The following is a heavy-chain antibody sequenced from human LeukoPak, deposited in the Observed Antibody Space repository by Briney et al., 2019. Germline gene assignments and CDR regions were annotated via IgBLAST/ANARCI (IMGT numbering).Heavy chain of an antibody. D-gene: IGHD2-15*01. CDR3: ARVRYCSGGSCYLGYFDY. V-gene: IGHV1-2*02. J-gene: IGHJ4*02. CDR2: INPNSGGT. Sequence: ASVKVSCKASGYTFTGYYMHWVRQAPGQGLEWMGWINPNSGGTNYAQKFQGRVTMTRDTSISTAYMELSRLRSDDTAVYYCARVRYCSGGSCYLGYFDYWGQGTLVTVSS. CDR1: GYTFTGYY.